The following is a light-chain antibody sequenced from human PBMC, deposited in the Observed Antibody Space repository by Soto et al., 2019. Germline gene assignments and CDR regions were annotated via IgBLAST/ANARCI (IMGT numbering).Light chain of an antibody. Sequence: AIQLTHSPSSLSASVGDRVTITCRASQGIRSALAWYQQXXXXAPRLLIYDASNLEGGVPSRFSGSGXGTDFTLTIRGLQPEDFATYYCQQFSSYPFTFGGGTKVEI. CDR3: QQFSSYPFT. CDR2: DAS. CDR1: QGIRSA. V-gene: IGKV1-13*02. J-gene: IGKJ4*01.